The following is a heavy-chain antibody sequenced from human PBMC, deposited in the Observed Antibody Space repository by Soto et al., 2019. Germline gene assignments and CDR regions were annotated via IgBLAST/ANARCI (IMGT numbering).Heavy chain of an antibody. D-gene: IGHD3-22*01. J-gene: IGHJ4*02. CDR1: GFTFSSYS. CDR2: ISSSSSYI. V-gene: IGHV3-21*01. CDR3: ARDYMDYDSSGYGSETDY. Sequence: GGSLRLSCAASGFTFSSYSMNWVRQAPGKGLEWVSSISSSSSYIYYADSVKGRFTISRDNAKNSLYLQMNSLRAEDTAVYYCARDYMDYDSSGYGSETDYWGQGTLVTVSS.